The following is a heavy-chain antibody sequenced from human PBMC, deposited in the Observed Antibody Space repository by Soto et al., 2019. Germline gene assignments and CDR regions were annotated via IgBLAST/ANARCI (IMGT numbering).Heavy chain of an antibody. Sequence: SETLSLTCTVSGGSISSYYWSWIRQPPGKGLEWIGYIYYSGSTNYNPSLKSRVTITVDTSKNQFSLKLSSVTAADTAVYYFARAEYSSSSPPFYYYYGMDVWGQGTTVTVSS. D-gene: IGHD6-6*01. CDR1: GGSISSYY. CDR2: IYYSGST. V-gene: IGHV4-59*01. CDR3: ARAEYSSSSPPFYYYYGMDV. J-gene: IGHJ6*02.